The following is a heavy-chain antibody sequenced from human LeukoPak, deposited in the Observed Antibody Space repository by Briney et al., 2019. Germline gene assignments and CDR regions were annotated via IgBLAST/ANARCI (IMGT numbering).Heavy chain of an antibody. CDR1: GFTFDDYG. V-gene: IGHV3-20*04. CDR3: AKGSEQWLVPLDFDY. D-gene: IGHD6-19*01. J-gene: IGHJ4*02. CDR2: INWNGGST. Sequence: GGSLRLSCAASGFTFDDYGMSWVRQAPGKGLEWVSGINWNGGSTGYADSVKGRFTISRDNSKNTLYLQMNSLRAEDTAVYYCAKGSEQWLVPLDFDYWGQGTLVTVSS.